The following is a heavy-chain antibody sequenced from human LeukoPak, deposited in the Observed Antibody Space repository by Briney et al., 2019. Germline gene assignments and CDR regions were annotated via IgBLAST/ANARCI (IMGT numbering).Heavy chain of an antibody. CDR1: GDSVSSNSAA. CDR2: TYYRSKWYT. J-gene: IGHJ4*02. Sequence: SQTLSLTCAISGDSVSSNSAAWIWIRQSPSRGLEWLGRTYYRSKWYTEYAVSVKSRITINPDTSKNQFSLQLSSVNPEDTAVYYCARLGSGSDYWGQGTLVTVSS. D-gene: IGHD3-10*01. V-gene: IGHV6-1*01. CDR3: ARLGSGSDY.